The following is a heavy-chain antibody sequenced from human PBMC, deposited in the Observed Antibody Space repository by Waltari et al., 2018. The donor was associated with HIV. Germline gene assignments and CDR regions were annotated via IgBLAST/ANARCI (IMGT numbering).Heavy chain of an antibody. CDR2: INAGNGNT. J-gene: IGHJ4*02. V-gene: IGHV1-3*01. CDR3: ARGRYYDSSGPYFDD. CDR1: GYTFTSYA. Sequence: QVQLVQSGAEVKKPGASMKVSCKSSGYTFTSYAMHWVRQAPGQRLVVMGWINAGNGNTKYSQKLQGRTTITRDTSVSTDYMELSSLRSEVSALYYCARGRYYDSSGPYFDDWGQGTLVTVSS. D-gene: IGHD3-22*01.